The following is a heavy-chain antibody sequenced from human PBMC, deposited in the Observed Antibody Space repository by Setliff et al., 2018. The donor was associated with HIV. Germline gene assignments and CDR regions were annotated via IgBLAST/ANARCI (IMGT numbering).Heavy chain of an antibody. D-gene: IGHD6-19*01. J-gene: IGHJ6*03. V-gene: IGHV4-34*01. CDR1: GGSFSGYY. CDR2: ITHSGST. Sequence: SETLSLTCAVYGGSFSGYYWTWIRQPPGKGLEWIGAITHSGSTNYNPSLETRVTISVDTSKNQCSLKLSSVTAADTAVYYCAKGVAGLQYYYYYMDVWGKGTTVTVSS. CDR3: AKGVAGLQYYYYYMDV.